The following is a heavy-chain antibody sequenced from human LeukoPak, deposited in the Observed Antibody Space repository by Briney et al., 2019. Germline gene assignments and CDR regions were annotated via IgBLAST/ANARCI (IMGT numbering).Heavy chain of an antibody. Sequence: GGSLRLSCAASGFTFSSYAMHWVRQAPGKGLEWVAVISYDGSNKYYADSVKGRFTISRDNSKNTLYLQMNSLRAEDTAVYYCVRGALIAAAGTNYFDYWGQGTLVTVSS. J-gene: IGHJ4*02. CDR2: ISYDGSNK. CDR3: VRGALIAAAGTNYFDY. V-gene: IGHV3-30-3*01. CDR1: GFTFSSYA. D-gene: IGHD6-13*01.